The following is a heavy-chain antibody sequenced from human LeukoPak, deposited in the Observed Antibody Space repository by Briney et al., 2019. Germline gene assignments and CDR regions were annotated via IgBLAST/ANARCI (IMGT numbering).Heavy chain of an antibody. J-gene: IGHJ3*02. Sequence: ASVKVSCKASGYTFTGYYMHWVRQAPGQGLEWMGWINPNSGGTNYAQKFQGRVTMTRDTSISTAYMELSRLRSDDTAVYYCASGRTYCGGDCLPSDGFDIWGQGTMVTVSS. CDR3: ASGRTYCGGDCLPSDGFDI. CDR1: GYTFTGYY. V-gene: IGHV1-2*02. D-gene: IGHD2-21*01. CDR2: INPNSGGT.